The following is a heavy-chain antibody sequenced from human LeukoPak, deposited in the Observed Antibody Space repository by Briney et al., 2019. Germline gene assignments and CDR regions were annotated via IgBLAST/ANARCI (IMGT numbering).Heavy chain of an antibody. J-gene: IGHJ4*02. CDR2: IIPIFGTA. Sequence: SVKVSCKASGGTFSSYAISWVRQAPGQGLEWMGGIIPIFGTANYAQKFQGRVTITADKSTSTAYMELSSLRSEDTAVYYCARALGYCSGGSCYSLDYWGQGTLVTVFS. D-gene: IGHD2-15*01. CDR1: GGTFSSYA. CDR3: ARALGYCSGGSCYSLDY. V-gene: IGHV1-69*06.